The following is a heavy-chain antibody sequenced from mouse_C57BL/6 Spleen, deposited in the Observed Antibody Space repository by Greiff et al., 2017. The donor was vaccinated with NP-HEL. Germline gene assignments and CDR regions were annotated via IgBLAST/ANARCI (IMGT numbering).Heavy chain of an antibody. V-gene: IGHV1-52*01. Sequence: QVQLQQPGAELVRPGSSVKLSCKASGYTFTSYWMHWVKQRPIQGLEWIGNIDPSDSETHYNQKFKDKATLTVDKSSSTAYMQLSSLTAEDSAVYYCAREGLSNYAGFAYWGQGTLVTVSA. D-gene: IGHD2-5*01. CDR1: GYTFTSYW. CDR2: IDPSDSET. J-gene: IGHJ3*01. CDR3: AREGLSNYAGFAY.